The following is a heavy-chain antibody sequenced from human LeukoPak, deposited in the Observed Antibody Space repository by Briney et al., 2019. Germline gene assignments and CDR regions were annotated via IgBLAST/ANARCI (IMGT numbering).Heavy chain of an antibody. J-gene: IGHJ4*02. CDR1: GYTFTSYG. Sequence: GASVKVSCKASGYTFTSYGISWVRQAPGQGLEWMGWISAYNGNTNYAQKLQGRVTMTTDTSTSTAYMELRSLRSDDTAVYYCATEDGDSSGYNPDGYWGQGTLVTVSS. CDR2: ISAYNGNT. D-gene: IGHD3-22*01. CDR3: ATEDGDSSGYNPDGY. V-gene: IGHV1-18*01.